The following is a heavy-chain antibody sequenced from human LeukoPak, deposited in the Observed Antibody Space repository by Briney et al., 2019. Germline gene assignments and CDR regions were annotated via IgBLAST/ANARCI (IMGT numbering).Heavy chain of an antibody. CDR1: GYTFTSYG. CDR2: ISAYNGNT. CDR3: ARETRSMVMFDY. Sequence: ASVKVSCKASGYTFTSYGISWVRLAPGQGLEWMGWISAYNGNTNYAQKLQGRVTMTTDTSTSTAYMELRSLRSDDTAVYYCARETRSMVMFDYWGQGTLVTVSS. D-gene: IGHD2-8*01. V-gene: IGHV1-18*01. J-gene: IGHJ4*02.